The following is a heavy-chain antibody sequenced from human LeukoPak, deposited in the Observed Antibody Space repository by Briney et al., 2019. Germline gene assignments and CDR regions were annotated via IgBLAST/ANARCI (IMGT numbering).Heavy chain of an antibody. CDR2: IYYRGST. Sequence: SETLSLTCIVSGGSISSSSYYWGWIRQPPGKGLEWIGSIYYRGSTYYNPSLKSRVTMSVDTSKNQFSLKLTSVTAADTAVYYCARLSNDSPGDPWGQGSLVTVSS. CDR1: GGSISSSSYY. V-gene: IGHV4-39*01. CDR3: ARLSNDSPGDP. D-gene: IGHD4-11*01. J-gene: IGHJ5*02.